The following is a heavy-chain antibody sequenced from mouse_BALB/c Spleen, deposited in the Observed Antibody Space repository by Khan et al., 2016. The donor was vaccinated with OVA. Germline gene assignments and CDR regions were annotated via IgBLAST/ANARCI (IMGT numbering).Heavy chain of an antibody. Sequence: EVQLVESGGGLVKSGGSLKLSCAASGFTFSTYAMSWVRQTPAKRLEWVATISTGDTYTYYPDSVKGRFTISRDNAKNTLYLQMSSLRSEDTAMYYCARPPITTVVATSYWFFDVWGAGTTVTVST. CDR2: ISTGDTYT. J-gene: IGHJ1*01. D-gene: IGHD1-1*01. V-gene: IGHV5-9-3*01. CDR3: ARPPITTVVATSYWFFDV. CDR1: GFTFSTYA.